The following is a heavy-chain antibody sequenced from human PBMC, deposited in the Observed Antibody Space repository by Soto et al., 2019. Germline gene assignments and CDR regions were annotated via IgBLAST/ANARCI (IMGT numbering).Heavy chain of an antibody. J-gene: IGHJ6*02. CDR1: GYTFTGYY. Sequence: ASVKVSCKASGYTFTGYYMHWVRQAPGQGLEWMGWINPNSGGTNYAQKFQGRVTMTRDTSISTAYMELSRLRSDDTAVYYCARDLVYSNYAYYYYGMDVWGQGTTVTVSS. CDR3: ARDLVYSNYAYYYYGMDV. CDR2: INPNSGGT. D-gene: IGHD4-4*01. V-gene: IGHV1-2*02.